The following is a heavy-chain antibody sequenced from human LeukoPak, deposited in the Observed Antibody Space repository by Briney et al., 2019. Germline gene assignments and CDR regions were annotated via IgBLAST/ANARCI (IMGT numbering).Heavy chain of an antibody. CDR3: AIYSEIAVGGAFDI. CDR2: ISSSGSTI. D-gene: IGHD6-19*01. V-gene: IGHV3-11*04. Sequence: GGSLRLSCAASGFTFSDYYMSWIRQAPGKGLEWVSYISSSGSTIYYADSVKGRFTLSRDNAKNSLYLQMNSLRAEDTAVYYCAIYSEIAVGGAFDIWGQGTMVTVSS. CDR1: GFTFSDYY. J-gene: IGHJ3*02.